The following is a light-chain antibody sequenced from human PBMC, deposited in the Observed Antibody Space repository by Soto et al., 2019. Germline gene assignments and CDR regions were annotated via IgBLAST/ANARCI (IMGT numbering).Light chain of an antibody. V-gene: IGKV2-28*01. Sequence: DIVMYQSPLSLPVTPGEPASISCRSSQSLLHSNGYNYLDWYLQKPGQSPQLLIYLGSNRASGVPDRFSGSGSGTDFTLKISRVEAEDVGVYYCMQALQTLLTFGGGNKVDIK. CDR2: LGS. CDR1: QSLLHSNGYNY. J-gene: IGKJ4*01. CDR3: MQALQTLLT.